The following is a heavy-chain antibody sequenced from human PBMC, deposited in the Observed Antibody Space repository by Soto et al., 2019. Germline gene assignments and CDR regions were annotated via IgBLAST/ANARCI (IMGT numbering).Heavy chain of an antibody. D-gene: IGHD6-13*01. J-gene: IGHJ5*02. CDR1: GGTFSSYT. V-gene: IGHV1-69*08. CDR2: IIPILGIA. CDR3: ARDSRGTLGAAADP. Sequence: QVQLVQSGAEVKKPGSSVKVSCKASGGTFSSYTISWVRQAPGQGLEWMGRIIPILGIANYAQKFQGRVTITADKSTSTAYMELSSLRSEDTAVYSCARDSRGTLGAAADPWGQGTLVTVSS.